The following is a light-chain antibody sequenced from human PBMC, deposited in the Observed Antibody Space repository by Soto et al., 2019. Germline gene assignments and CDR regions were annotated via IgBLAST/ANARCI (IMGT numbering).Light chain of an antibody. J-gene: IGLJ1*01. Sequence: QSVLTQPASVSGSPGQSITISGTGASSDVGTYNSVSWYQQHPGKAPKLMIYDVSKRPSGVSNRFSASKSGNTASLTISGLQAEDEADYYCGSSTGSDTLVFGTGTKVTVL. CDR1: SSDVGTYNS. CDR2: DVS. V-gene: IGLV2-14*03. CDR3: GSSTGSDTLV.